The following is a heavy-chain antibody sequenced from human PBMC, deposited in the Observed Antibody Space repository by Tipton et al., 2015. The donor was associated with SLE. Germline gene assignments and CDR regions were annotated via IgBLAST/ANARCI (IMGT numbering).Heavy chain of an antibody. J-gene: IGHJ4*02. CDR1: GGSISSGSYY. Sequence: LRLSCTVSGGSISSGSYYWSWIRQPAGKGLEWIGYIYTSGSTNYNPSLKSRVTISVDTSKNQFSLKLSSVTAADTAVYYCARAYYDILTGPQGFDYWGQGTLVTVSS. V-gene: IGHV4-61*09. D-gene: IGHD3-9*01. CDR2: IYTSGST. CDR3: ARAYYDILTGPQGFDY.